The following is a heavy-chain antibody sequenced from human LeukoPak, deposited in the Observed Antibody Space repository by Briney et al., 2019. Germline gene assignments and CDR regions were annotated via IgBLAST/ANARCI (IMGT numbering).Heavy chain of an antibody. CDR1: GYTSDFMKYG. CDR3: ARGTVTTLGY. CDR2: ISAYNGNT. V-gene: IGHV1-18*01. J-gene: IGHJ4*02. D-gene: IGHD4-17*01. Sequence: ASVKVSCKTSGYTSDFMKYGVAWVRQAPGQGLEWMGWISAYNGNTNYAQKLQGRVTMTTDTSTSTAYMELRSLRSDDTAVYYCARGTVTTLGYWGQGTLVTVSS.